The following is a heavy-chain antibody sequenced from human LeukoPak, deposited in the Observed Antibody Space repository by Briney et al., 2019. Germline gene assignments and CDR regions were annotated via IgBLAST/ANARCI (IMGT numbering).Heavy chain of an antibody. CDR2: ISGSGGST. V-gene: IGHV3-23*01. D-gene: IGHD1-26*01. Sequence: AGGSLRLSCAASGFTFSSYAMSWVRQAPGEGLEWVSAISGSGGSTYYADSVKGRFTISRDNSKNTLYLQMNSLRAEDTAVYYCARVLGASTFDYWGQGTLVTVSS. CDR3: ARVLGASTFDY. J-gene: IGHJ4*02. CDR1: GFTFSSYA.